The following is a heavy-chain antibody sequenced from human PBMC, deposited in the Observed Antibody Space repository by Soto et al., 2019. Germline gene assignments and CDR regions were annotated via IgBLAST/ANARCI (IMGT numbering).Heavy chain of an antibody. CDR3: TTDLSPPEGPSYPIDY. CDR1: GFTFNNAW. CDR2: MKNNGAT. J-gene: IGHJ4*02. Sequence: EVQLVESGGGLVKPGGSLRLSCVISGFTFNNAWMNWVRQAPGKGLEWVGRMKNNGATDYAAPVRGRFTISRDDSRDTLYLQMKNLGTEDTAVYYCTTDLSPPEGPSYPIDYWGQGTLVTVSS. V-gene: IGHV3-15*01. D-gene: IGHD1-26*01.